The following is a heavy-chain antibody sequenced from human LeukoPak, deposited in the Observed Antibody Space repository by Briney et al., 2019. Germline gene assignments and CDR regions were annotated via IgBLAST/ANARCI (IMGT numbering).Heavy chain of an antibody. J-gene: IGHJ4*02. V-gene: IGHV4-59*01. D-gene: IGHD6-6*01. CDR2: IYYSGST. CDR1: GGSISSYY. Sequence: SETLSLTCTVSGGSISSYYWSWIRQPPGKGLEWIGYIYYSGSTNYNPSLKSRVTISVDTSKNQFSLKLSFVTAADTAVYYCARVFSSIVARRAVDYWGQGTLVTVSS. CDR3: ARVFSSIVARRAVDY.